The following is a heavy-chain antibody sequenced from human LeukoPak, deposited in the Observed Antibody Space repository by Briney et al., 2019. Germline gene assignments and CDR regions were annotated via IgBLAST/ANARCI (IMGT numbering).Heavy chain of an antibody. CDR2: MSEDGNEI. Sequence: GGSLRLSCTVSGFIFSDFSMSWVRQAPGKGLEWVAKMSEDGNEIFYVDSVKGRFTISRDNTKKSLYLQLNSLRSEDSAVYYCARPRGCGSARCNNFDYWGQGTLVTVSS. CDR3: ARPRGCGSARCNNFDY. V-gene: IGHV3-7*01. D-gene: IGHD2-2*01. J-gene: IGHJ4*02. CDR1: GFIFSDFS.